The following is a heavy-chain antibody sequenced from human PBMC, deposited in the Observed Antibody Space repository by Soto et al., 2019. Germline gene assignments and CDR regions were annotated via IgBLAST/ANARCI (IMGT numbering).Heavy chain of an antibody. V-gene: IGHV4-31*02. D-gene: IGHD1-1*01. CDR3: ASGHDAYKVRY. Sequence: WTWLRQHPGKGLEWIGYIYYTGTTYYNPSLKSRPTISEDTSENHFSLELTSVTAADTAIYFCASGHDAYKVRYWGQGTLVTVSS. CDR2: IYYTGTT. J-gene: IGHJ4*02.